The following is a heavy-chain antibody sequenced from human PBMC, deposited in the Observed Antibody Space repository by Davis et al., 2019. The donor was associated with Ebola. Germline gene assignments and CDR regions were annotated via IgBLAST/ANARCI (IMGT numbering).Heavy chain of an antibody. CDR1: GFNFEGYA. CDR3: ARDAFSLSRYDTEDH. J-gene: IGHJ4*02. CDR2: ISWNSGTK. Sequence: GGSLRLSCAASGFNFEGYAMHWVRHVPGKGLEWVSGISWNSGTKNYADSVKGRFTISRDNARDSLYLQMDSLRVEDTAIYYCARDAFSLSRYDTEDHWGQGTLVTVSS. D-gene: IGHD3-9*01. V-gene: IGHV3-9*01.